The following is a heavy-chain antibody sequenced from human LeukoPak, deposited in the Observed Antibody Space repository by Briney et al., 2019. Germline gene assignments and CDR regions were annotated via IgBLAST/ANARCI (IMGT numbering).Heavy chain of an antibody. D-gene: IGHD5-18*01. CDR3: ARILFEYDAFDI. J-gene: IGHJ3*02. CDR1: GFTFSSYG. Sequence: GGSLRLSCAASGFTFSSYGMHWVRQAPGKGLEWVAFIRYDGSNKYYADSVKGRFTISRDNSKNTLYLQMNSLRAEDTAVYYCARILFEYDAFDIWGQGTMVTVSS. CDR2: IRYDGSNK. V-gene: IGHV3-30*02.